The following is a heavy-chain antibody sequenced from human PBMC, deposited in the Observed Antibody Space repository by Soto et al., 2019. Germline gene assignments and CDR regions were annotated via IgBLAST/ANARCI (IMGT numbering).Heavy chain of an antibody. D-gene: IGHD5-12*01. CDR1: GFTFSSYA. CDR2: ISGSDDST. J-gene: IGHJ4*02. V-gene: IGHV3-23*01. CDR3: AKDPPSGLRLIFDS. Sequence: PGGSLRLSCAASGFTFSSYAVSWVRQAPGKGLEWVSAISGSDDSTYYADSVKGRFTISRDNSKNTLYLQMNSLRAEDTAVYYCAKDPPSGLRLIFDSWGQGAQVTVSS.